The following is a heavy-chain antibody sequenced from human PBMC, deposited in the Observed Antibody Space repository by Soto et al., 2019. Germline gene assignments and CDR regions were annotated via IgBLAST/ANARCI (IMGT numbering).Heavy chain of an antibody. J-gene: IGHJ2*01. CDR3: ARGNHRWLQLWYFDL. CDR1: GGTFSNYP. D-gene: IGHD5-12*01. V-gene: IGHV1-69*12. Sequence: QDQLVQSGAEVKKPGSSVKVSCKASGGTFSNYPISWVRQAPGQGLEWMGGIIPIFGTVNYAQKFQGRVTITADESTSTPYMELSSLRSEDTAVYYCARGNHRWLQLWYFDLWGRGTLVTVSS. CDR2: IIPIFGTV.